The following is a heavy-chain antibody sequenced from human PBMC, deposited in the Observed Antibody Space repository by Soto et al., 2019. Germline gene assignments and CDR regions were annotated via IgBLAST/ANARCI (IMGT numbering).Heavy chain of an antibody. Sequence: GGSLRLSCAASGFTFSSYWMSWVRQAPGKGLEWVANIKQDGSEKYYVDSVKGRFTISRDNAKNSLYLQMNSLRAEDTSVYYCAIEPGSGSYYYYYGMDVWGQGTTVTVSS. V-gene: IGHV3-7*01. D-gene: IGHD1-26*01. J-gene: IGHJ6*02. CDR3: AIEPGSGSYYYYYGMDV. CDR1: GFTFSSYW. CDR2: IKQDGSEK.